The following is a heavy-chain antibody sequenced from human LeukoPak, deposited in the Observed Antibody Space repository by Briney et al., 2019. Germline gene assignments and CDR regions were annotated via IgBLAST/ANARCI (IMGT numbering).Heavy chain of an antibody. CDR3: ARHLRYCSSTSCYYFDY. CDR2: INHSGST. J-gene: IGHJ4*02. CDR1: GGSFSGYY. V-gene: IGHV4-34*01. D-gene: IGHD2-2*01. Sequence: SETLSLTCAVYGGSFSGYYWSWIRQPPGKGLEWIGEINHSGSTNYNPSLKSRVTISVDTSKNQFSLKLSSVTAADTAVYYCARHLRYCSSTSCYYFDYWGQGTLVTVSS.